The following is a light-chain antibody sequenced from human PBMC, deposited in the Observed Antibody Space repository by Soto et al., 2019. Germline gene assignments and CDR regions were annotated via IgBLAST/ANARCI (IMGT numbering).Light chain of an antibody. Sequence: QSLLTQPPSVCGSPGQSITISCTGTISDVCGYNYVSWYQHHPGKAPKLIIFDVSNRPSGISNRFSGSKSGNTASLTISGLQAEDEADYYCISYTSSSPYVFGTGTKVTVL. CDR1: ISDVCGYNY. CDR3: ISYTSSSPYV. J-gene: IGLJ1*01. CDR2: DVS. V-gene: IGLV2-14*03.